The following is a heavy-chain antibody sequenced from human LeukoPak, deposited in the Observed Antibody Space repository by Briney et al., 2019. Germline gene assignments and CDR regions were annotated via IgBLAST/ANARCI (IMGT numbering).Heavy chain of an antibody. J-gene: IGHJ4*02. V-gene: IGHV4-39*01. CDR3: AIYVEMATITSDY. CDR2: IYYSGST. Sequence: SETLSLTCTVSGGSISSSSYYWGWIRQPPGKGLEWIGSIYYSGSTYYNPSLKSRVTISVDTSKNQFSLKLSSVTAADTAVYYCAIYVEMATITSDYWGQGTLVTVSS. D-gene: IGHD5-24*01. CDR1: GGSISSSSYY.